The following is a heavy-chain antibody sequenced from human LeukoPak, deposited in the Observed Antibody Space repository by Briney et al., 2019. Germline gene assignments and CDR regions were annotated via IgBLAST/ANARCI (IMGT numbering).Heavy chain of an antibody. CDR3: ARNYCSGGSCYGMIDY. Sequence: GSLRLSCAASGFTFSSYWMSWARQAPGKGLEWVANIKQDGSEKYYVDSVKGRFTISRDNAKNSLYLQMNSLRAEDTAVYYCARNYCSGGSCYGMIDYWGQGTLVTVSS. CDR2: IKQDGSEK. CDR1: GFTFSSYW. V-gene: IGHV3-7*01. J-gene: IGHJ4*02. D-gene: IGHD2-15*01.